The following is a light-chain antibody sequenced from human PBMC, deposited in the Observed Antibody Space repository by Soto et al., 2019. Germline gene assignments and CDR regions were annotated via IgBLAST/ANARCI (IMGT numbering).Light chain of an antibody. CDR3: SSYTSSSTYV. CDR2: EVR. V-gene: IGLV2-14*01. Sequence: QSVLTQPASVSGSPGQSITISCTGTSSDVGGYNYVSWCQQHPGKAPKLMIYEVRNRPSGVSNRFSGSKSGSTASLTISGLQAEDEADYYCSSYTSSSTYVFGSGTKLTVL. CDR1: SSDVGGYNY. J-gene: IGLJ1*01.